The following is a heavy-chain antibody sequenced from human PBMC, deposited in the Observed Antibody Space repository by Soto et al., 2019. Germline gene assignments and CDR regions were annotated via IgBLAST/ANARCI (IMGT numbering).Heavy chain of an antibody. D-gene: IGHD3-9*01. J-gene: IGHJ4*02. CDR2: IYYRGNT. CDR3: ARLEGLATISDSFDF. V-gene: IGHV4-39*01. Sequence: QLQESGPGLVKPSETLSLTCSVSGDSINSDKYYWGWIRQPPGKGLEWIGSIYYRGNTYYNPSIQNRVTISLDKSKSQCCLRLNSVTAADSAVYFCARLEGLATISDSFDFWGQGAQVTVSS. CDR1: GDSINSDKYY.